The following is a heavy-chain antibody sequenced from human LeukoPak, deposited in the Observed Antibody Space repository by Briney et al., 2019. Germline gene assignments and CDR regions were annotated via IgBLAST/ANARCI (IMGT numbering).Heavy chain of an antibody. D-gene: IGHD4-17*01. V-gene: IGHV1-18*01. CDR2: ISAYNGNT. CDR1: GYTFTSYG. CDR3: ALTTVTTDDAFYI. J-gene: IGHJ3*02. Sequence: ASVKVSCKASGYTFTSYGISWVRQAPGQGLEWMGWISAYNGNTNYAQKLQGRVTMTTDTSTSTAYMELRSLRSDDTAVYYCALTTVTTDDAFYIWAQGTMVTVSS.